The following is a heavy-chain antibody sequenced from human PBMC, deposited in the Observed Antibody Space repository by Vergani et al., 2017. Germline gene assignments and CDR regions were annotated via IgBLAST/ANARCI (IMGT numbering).Heavy chain of an antibody. CDR2: ISSSSSTI. V-gene: IGHV3-48*01. J-gene: IGHJ1*01. CDR1: GFTFSSYS. CDR3: ARDSVPWYSSSWEKYFQH. D-gene: IGHD6-13*01. Sequence: EVQLVESGGGLVQPGGSLRLSCAASGFTFSSYSMNWVRQAPGKGLEWVSYISSSSSTIYYADSVKGRFTISRDNSKNTLYLQMNSLRAEDTAVYYCARDSVPWYSSSWEKYFQHWGQGTLVTVSS.